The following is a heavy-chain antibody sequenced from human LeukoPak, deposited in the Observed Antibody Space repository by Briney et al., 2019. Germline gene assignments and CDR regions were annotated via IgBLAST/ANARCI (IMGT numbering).Heavy chain of an antibody. V-gene: IGHV3-23*01. CDR1: GFPFSSYA. CDR2: IISSGDIT. D-gene: IGHD5-18*01. Sequence: GGSLRLSCTASGFPFSSYAMSWVRLAPGKGLEWVSSIISSGDITYYPDSLKGRFTISRDNSKNTVYLQMDSLRADDSAVYYCAKNAGYSYGLYYFDYWGQGALVTVSS. J-gene: IGHJ4*02. CDR3: AKNAGYSYGLYYFDY.